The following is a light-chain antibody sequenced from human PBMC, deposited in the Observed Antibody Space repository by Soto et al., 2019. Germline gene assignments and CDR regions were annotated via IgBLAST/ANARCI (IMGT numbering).Light chain of an antibody. J-gene: IGKJ1*01. CDR3: QKYASAPQT. Sequence: DIQMTQSPSSLSASVGDRVTITCLASQGIMHDLAWYRQKPGKPRKLLSYGASTLQSGDPHRFSGSGAGTDFSLTINSLQPEDVATYYCQKYASAPQTFGPGTKVEL. V-gene: IGKV1-27*01. CDR1: QGIMHD. CDR2: GAS.